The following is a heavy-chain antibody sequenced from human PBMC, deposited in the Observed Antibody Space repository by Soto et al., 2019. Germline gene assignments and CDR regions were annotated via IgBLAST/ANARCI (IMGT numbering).Heavy chain of an antibody. CDR1: GFTFSSYD. Sequence: GGSLRLSCAASGFTFSSYDMHWVRQATGKGLEWVSAIGTAGDTYYPGSVKGRFTISRENAKNSLYLQMNSLRAGDTAVYYCAREDSSSWYYYGMDVWGQGTTVTVSS. V-gene: IGHV3-13*01. CDR2: IGTAGDT. D-gene: IGHD6-13*01. CDR3: AREDSSSWYYYGMDV. J-gene: IGHJ6*02.